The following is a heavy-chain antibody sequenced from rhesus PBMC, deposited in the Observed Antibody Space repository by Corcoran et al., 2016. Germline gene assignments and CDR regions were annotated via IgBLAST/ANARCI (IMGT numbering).Heavy chain of an antibody. CDR2: IYGNSAST. D-gene: IGHD3-34*01. CDR1: GGSISGYYY. Sequence: QVQLQQWGEGLVKPSETLSLTCAVYGGSISGYYYWSWNRQPPGTGLEWIGYIYGNSASTNYNPSLKNRVTISKDTSKNQFSLKLSSVTAADTAVYYCARDRSGDYLFDYWGQGVLVTVSS. CDR3: ARDRSGDYLFDY. J-gene: IGHJ4*01. V-gene: IGHV4-73*01.